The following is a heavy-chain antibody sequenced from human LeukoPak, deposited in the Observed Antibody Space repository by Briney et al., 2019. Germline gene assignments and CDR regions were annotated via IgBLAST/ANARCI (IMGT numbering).Heavy chain of an antibody. CDR2: INPNSGGT. D-gene: IGHD3-10*01. V-gene: IGHV1-2*02. CDR1: GYTFTGYY. CDR3: AREDYYGSGSYRLYYYYMDV. J-gene: IGHJ6*03. Sequence: GASVKVSCKASGYTFTGYYMHWVRQAPGQGLEWMGWINPNSGGTNYAQKFQGRVTMTRHTSIRTAYMELSRLRSDDTAVYYCAREDYYGSGSYRLYYYYMDVWGKGTTVTISS.